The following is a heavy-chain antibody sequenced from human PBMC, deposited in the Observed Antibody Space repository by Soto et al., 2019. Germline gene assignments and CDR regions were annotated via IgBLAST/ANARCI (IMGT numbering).Heavy chain of an antibody. V-gene: IGHV4-30-4*01. D-gene: IGHD2-2*01. J-gene: IGHJ5*02. CDR2: IYYSGST. Sequence: QVQLQESGPGLVKPSQTLSLTCTVSGGSISSGDYYWSWIRQPPGKGLEWIGYIYYSGSTYYNPSLKGPVTRSVHTPKNQSPLKLSSVTAADTAVYYCARGRMVLVPAAGSIWFDPWGQGTLVTVSS. CDR3: ARGRMVLVPAAGSIWFDP. CDR1: GGSISSGDYY.